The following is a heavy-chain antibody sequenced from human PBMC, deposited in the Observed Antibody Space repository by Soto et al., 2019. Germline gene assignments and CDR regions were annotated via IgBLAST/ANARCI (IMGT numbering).Heavy chain of an antibody. Sequence: SETLSLTCTVSGGSISSGDYYWSWIRQPPGKGLEWIGYIYYSGSTYYNPSLKSRVTISVDTSKNQFSLKLSSVTAADTAVYYCARGGGEGIVVVPAAFDPWGQGTLVTVSS. V-gene: IGHV4-30-4*01. D-gene: IGHD2-2*01. CDR3: ARGGGEGIVVVPAAFDP. CDR1: GGSISSGDYY. CDR2: IYYSGST. J-gene: IGHJ5*02.